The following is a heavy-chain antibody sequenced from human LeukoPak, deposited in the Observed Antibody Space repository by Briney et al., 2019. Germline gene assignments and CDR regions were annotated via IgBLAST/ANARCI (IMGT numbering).Heavy chain of an antibody. CDR1: GGTFSSYA. V-gene: IGHV1-69*05. D-gene: IGHD5-12*01. J-gene: IGHJ3*02. Sequence: SVKVSCKASGGTFSSYAISWVRQAPGQGLEWMGGIIPIFGTANYAQKFQGRVTITRNTSISTAYMELSSLRSEDTAVYYCARRGWTDAFDIWGQGTMVTVSS. CDR2: IIPIFGTA. CDR3: ARRGWTDAFDI.